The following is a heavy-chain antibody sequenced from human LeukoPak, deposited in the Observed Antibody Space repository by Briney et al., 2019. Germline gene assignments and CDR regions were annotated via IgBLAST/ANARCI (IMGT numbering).Heavy chain of an antibody. Sequence: SETLSLTCSVSGGSISNYYWSWIRQPAGKGLEWIGRIYTGGNTNYSPSFKSRVTMSVDMSKNQFSLKLSSVTAADTAVYYCATCSGGSCYWGQGTLVTVSS. CDR2: IYTGGNT. CDR3: ATCSGGSCY. D-gene: IGHD2-15*01. V-gene: IGHV4-4*07. CDR1: GGSISNYY. J-gene: IGHJ4*02.